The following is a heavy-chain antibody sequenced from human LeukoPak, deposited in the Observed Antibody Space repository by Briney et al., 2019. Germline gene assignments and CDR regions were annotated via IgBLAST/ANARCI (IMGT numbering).Heavy chain of an antibody. V-gene: IGHV3-30*19. D-gene: IGHD6-19*01. CDR1: GFTFSSYG. CDR2: ISYDGSNK. J-gene: IGHJ4*02. Sequence: GGSLRLSCAASGFTFSSYGMHWVRQAPGKGLEWVAVISYDGSNKYYADSVKGRFTISRDNSKNTLYLQMNSLRAEDTAVYYCASLGAVAADFDYWGQGTLVTVSS. CDR3: ASLGAVAADFDY.